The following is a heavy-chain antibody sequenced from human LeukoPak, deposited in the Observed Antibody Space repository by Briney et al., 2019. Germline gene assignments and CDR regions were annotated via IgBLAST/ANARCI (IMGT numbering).Heavy chain of an antibody. J-gene: IGHJ4*02. Sequence: GGSLRLSCAASGFTFSSYAMSWVRQAPGKGLEWVGFIRSKAYGGTTEYAASVKGRFTISRDDSKSIAYLQMNSLKTEDTAVYYCTRGEGSNDSSGYYRHAFDYWGQGTLVTVSS. CDR3: TRGEGSNDSSGYYRHAFDY. CDR1: GFTFSSYA. D-gene: IGHD3-22*01. V-gene: IGHV3-49*04. CDR2: IRSKAYGGTT.